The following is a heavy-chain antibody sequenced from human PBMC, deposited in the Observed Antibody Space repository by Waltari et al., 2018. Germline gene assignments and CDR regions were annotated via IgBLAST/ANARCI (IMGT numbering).Heavy chain of an antibody. D-gene: IGHD4-17*01. CDR3: ARDSGYGDPNWYFDL. CDR1: GGSISSHY. V-gene: IGHV4-59*11. J-gene: IGHJ2*01. Sequence: QVQLQESGPGLVKPSESLSLTCTVSGGSISSHYWSWLRQPPGKGLEWIGYIYYSGSTNYIPPLKSRVTISVDTSKTQFSLKLSSVTAADTAVYYWARDSGYGDPNWYFDLWGRGTLVTVSS. CDR2: IYYSGST.